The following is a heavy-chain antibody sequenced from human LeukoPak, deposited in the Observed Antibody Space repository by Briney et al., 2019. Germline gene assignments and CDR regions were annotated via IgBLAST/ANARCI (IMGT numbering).Heavy chain of an antibody. CDR1: GGTFSSYA. V-gene: IGHV1-69*01. CDR3: ARAKYDSSGYYWFDP. D-gene: IGHD3-22*01. CDR2: IIPIFGTA. J-gene: IGHJ5*02. Sequence: SVKVSCKASGGTFSSYAISWVRQAPGQGLGWMGGIIPIFGTANYAQKFQGRVTITADESTSTAYMELSSLRSDDTAVYYCARAKYDSSGYYWFDPGGQGTLVTVSS.